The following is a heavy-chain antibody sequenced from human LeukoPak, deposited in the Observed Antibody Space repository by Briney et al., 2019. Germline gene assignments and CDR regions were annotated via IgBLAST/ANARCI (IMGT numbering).Heavy chain of an antibody. V-gene: IGHV3-21*01. CDR3: ARGVGSSSDWFDP. CDR1: GFTLSRNA. D-gene: IGHD6-6*01. J-gene: IGHJ5*02. CDR2: ISSSSSYI. Sequence: GGSLRLSCAVSGFTLSRNAMTWVRQAPGKGLEWVSSISSSSSYIYYADSVKGRFTISRDNAKNSLYLQMNSLRAEDTAVYYCARGVGSSSDWFDPWGQGTLVTVSS.